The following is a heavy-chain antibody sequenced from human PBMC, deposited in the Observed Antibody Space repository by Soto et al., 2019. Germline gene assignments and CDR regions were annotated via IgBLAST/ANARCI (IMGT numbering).Heavy chain of an antibody. D-gene: IGHD4-17*01. CDR1: GITFSRYG. J-gene: IGHJ4*02. Sequence: QVQLVESGGGVVQPGRSLRLSCVASGITFSRYGMHWVRQPPGKGLAWVAVIWYDGSNGYYADSVKGRFTISRDNSKNTLYLQMNSLRAEDTAVYYCARGGGVAGTTEVDYWGQGTVVTVSS. CDR2: IWYDGSNG. CDR3: ARGGGVAGTTEVDY. V-gene: IGHV3-33*01.